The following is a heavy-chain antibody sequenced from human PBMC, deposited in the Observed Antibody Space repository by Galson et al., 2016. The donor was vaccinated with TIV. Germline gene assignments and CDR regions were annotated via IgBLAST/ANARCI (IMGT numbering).Heavy chain of an antibody. V-gene: IGHV3-11*01. J-gene: IGHJ6*02. CDR2: ISSSGSTK. CDR3: ARVPAKLDAQTNYGMDV. D-gene: IGHD1-1*01. CDR1: GFTFRDYY. Sequence: SLRLSCAASGFTFRDYYMSWIRQAPGKGLEWVSDISSSGSTKYYADSVKGRFTVSRDNAKTSLYLQMNSLRAEDTAVYYCARVPAKLDAQTNYGMDVWGQGTTVTVSS.